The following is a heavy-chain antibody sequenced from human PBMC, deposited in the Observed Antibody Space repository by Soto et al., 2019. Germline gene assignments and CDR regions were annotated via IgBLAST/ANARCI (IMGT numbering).Heavy chain of an antibody. CDR2: IDPSDSYT. Sequence: PGESLKISCKGSGYSFTSYWISWVRQMPGKGLEWMGRIDPSDSYTNYSPSFRGHVTISADKSISTAYLQWSSLKASDTSMYYCAITTGIDDSTSYYYGPYAFDIWGQGTMVTVSS. J-gene: IGHJ3*02. D-gene: IGHD3-22*01. CDR3: AITTGIDDSTSYYYGPYAFDI. CDR1: GYSFTSYW. V-gene: IGHV5-10-1*01.